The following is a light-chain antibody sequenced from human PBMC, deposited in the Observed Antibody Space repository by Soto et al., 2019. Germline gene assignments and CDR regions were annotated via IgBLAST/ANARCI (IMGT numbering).Light chain of an antibody. CDR3: GSWDSRLSAYV. J-gene: IGLJ1*01. V-gene: IGLV1-51*01. CDR1: SSNVGGNS. Sequence: QSAMTQPPSVSAAPGQNVTISCSGSSSNVGGNSVSWYQQLPGTAPKLLIYDDNKRPSGIPDRFSGSKSGTSATLGITGFQTGDEADYYCGSWDSRLSAYVFGTGTKLTVL. CDR2: DDN.